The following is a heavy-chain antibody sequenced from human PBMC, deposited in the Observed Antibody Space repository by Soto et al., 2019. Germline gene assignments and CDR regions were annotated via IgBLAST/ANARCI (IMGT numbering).Heavy chain of an antibody. J-gene: IGHJ4*02. CDR2: IYGSGRGI. D-gene: IGHD2-21*01. V-gene: IGHV3-23*05. CDR3: AKDAVYNDGLWLMDH. CDR1: GLPHSNFA. Sequence: GWSLRLSCTASGLPHSNFAMMWVRQAPGKGLECISGIYGSGRGIEYADSVKGRFTISRDNSKNTVYLQMTDLRVDDTAVYYCAKDAVYNDGLWLMDHWGQGTQVTVSS.